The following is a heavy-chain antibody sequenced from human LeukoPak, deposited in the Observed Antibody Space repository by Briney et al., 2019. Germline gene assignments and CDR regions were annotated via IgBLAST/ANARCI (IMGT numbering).Heavy chain of an antibody. CDR2: ITSSGTYI. CDR3: ARGGLGYCSSTSCYFDY. CDR1: GFTFNNYN. J-gene: IGHJ4*02. V-gene: IGHV3-21*04. D-gene: IGHD2-2*01. Sequence: GGSLRLSCAASGFTFNNYNMNWVRQAPGRALEWVSSITSSGTYIFYADSVKGRFTISRDNSKNTLYLQMNSLRAEDTAVYYCARGGLGYCSSTSCYFDYWGQGTLVTVSS.